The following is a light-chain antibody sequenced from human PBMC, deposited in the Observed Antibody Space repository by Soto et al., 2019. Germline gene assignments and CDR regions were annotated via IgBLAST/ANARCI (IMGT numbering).Light chain of an antibody. Sequence: DIQMTQSPSSLSASVGDRVTITCRASQSISNYLNWYQQKPWKAHKLLIYAASSLQSGVPARFSGSGSGTDFTRTINSLQPEDFATYSCEQSYTTLFTCGPRTNVDI. CDR1: QSISNY. CDR2: AAS. CDR3: EQSYTTLFT. V-gene: IGKV1-39*01. J-gene: IGKJ3*01.